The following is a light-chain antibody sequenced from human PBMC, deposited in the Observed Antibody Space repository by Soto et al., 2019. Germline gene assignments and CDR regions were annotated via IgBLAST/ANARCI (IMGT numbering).Light chain of an antibody. CDR1: SSDVGGYNY. J-gene: IGLJ2*01. V-gene: IGLV2-14*01. Sequence: QSALTQPASVSGTPGQSITISCTGTSSDVGGYNYVSWYQQHPGKAPKLMIYDVSNRPSGVSNRFSGSKSGNTASLTISGLQAEDEADYYCSSYTSSSTPHVVFGGGTQLTVL. CDR2: DVS. CDR3: SSYTSSSTPHVV.